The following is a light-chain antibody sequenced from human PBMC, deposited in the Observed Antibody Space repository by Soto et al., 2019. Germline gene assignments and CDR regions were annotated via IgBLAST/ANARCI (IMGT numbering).Light chain of an antibody. Sequence: QSGLTKPAAVSRSPGQTITISYTGNPNDIGTYDYVSWYQQHPGKAPRLLIFRVRNRPPGISSRFSGSKSGLTASLTISGLQPEDEPDYYCSFFTTIRLDVFG. CDR3: SFFTTIRLDV. J-gene: IGLJ1*01. CDR2: RVR. V-gene: IGLV2-14*01. CDR1: PNDIGTYDY.